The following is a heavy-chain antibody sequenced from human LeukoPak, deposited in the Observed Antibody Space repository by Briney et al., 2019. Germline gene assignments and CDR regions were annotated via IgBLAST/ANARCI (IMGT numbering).Heavy chain of an antibody. CDR3: ARDRLTSGSYFFDY. V-gene: IGHV3-23*01. CDR1: GFTVSSYG. D-gene: IGHD1-26*01. Sequence: GGSLRLSCAASGFTVSSYGMSWVRHAPGKGLEWVSGVSGGGGSTYYADSVKGRFTLSRDNAKNSMYLQMNSLRAEDTAVYYCARDRLTSGSYFFDYWGQGTLVTVSS. J-gene: IGHJ4*02. CDR2: VSGGGGST.